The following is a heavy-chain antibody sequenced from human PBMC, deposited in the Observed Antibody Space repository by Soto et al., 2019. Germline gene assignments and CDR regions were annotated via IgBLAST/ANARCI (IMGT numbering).Heavy chain of an antibody. V-gene: IGHV3-23*01. CDR1: GFTFSGDA. D-gene: IGHD4-17*01. CDR2: IHGGGNSA. J-gene: IGHJ4*02. Sequence: EVQLLESGGDLVQPGRSLRLSCGASGFTFSGDAMSWVRQDPGKGLEWVAVIHGGGNSAYYADSVKGRFTISRDNSKNTPYLQMSSLTGEDTDVYYCEKNRSRVTTACHFDYWGQGALVTVST. CDR3: EKNRSRVTTACHFDY.